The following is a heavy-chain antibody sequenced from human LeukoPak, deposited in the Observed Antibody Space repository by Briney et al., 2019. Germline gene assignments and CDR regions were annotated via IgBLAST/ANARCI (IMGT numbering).Heavy chain of an antibody. CDR1: GGSISSSTHY. D-gene: IGHD3-16*01. CDR2: IYYSGST. J-gene: IGHJ4*02. Sequence: SETLSLTCTVSGGSISSSTHYWGWIRQPPGKGLEWIGSIYYSGSTYYNPSLKSRVTISVDTSKNQFSLKLSSVTAADTAVYYCAREEDYVWTDWGQGILVTVSS. V-gene: IGHV4-39*02. CDR3: AREEDYVWTD.